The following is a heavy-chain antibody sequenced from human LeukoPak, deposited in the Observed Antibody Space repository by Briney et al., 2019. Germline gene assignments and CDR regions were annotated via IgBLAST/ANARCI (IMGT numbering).Heavy chain of an antibody. CDR1: GFTFSSYS. Sequence: GGSLRLSCAASGFTFSSYSMNWVRQAPGKGLEWVSSISSSSSYIYYADSLKGRFTISRDNAKNSLFLQMNSLRAEDTAVYYCARVYTYGSPTSLLDCRGQGTVVTVSS. CDR3: ARVYTYGSPTSLLDC. CDR2: ISSSSSYI. D-gene: IGHD5-18*01. V-gene: IGHV3-21*01. J-gene: IGHJ4*02.